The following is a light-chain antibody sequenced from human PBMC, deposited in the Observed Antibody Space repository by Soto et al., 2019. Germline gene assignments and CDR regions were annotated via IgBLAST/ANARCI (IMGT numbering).Light chain of an antibody. V-gene: IGLV1-51*01. J-gene: IGLJ2*01. CDR2: DNN. CDR1: SSNIGNNY. CDR3: GTWDSSLSAVV. Sequence: QSVLTQPPSVSAAPGQKVTISCSGSSSNIGNNYVSWYQQLPGTAPKFLIYDNNKRPSGIPDRFSGSKSGTSATLGITGLQTVDEADYYCGTWDSSLSAVVFGGGTKLTVL.